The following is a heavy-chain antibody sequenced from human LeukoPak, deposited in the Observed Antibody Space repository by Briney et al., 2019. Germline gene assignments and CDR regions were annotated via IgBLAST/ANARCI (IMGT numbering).Heavy chain of an antibody. CDR1: GGSISSATYY. D-gene: IGHD5-12*01. CDR2: ISASGST. J-gene: IGHJ4*02. CDR3: ARVPVRLRPFDY. Sequence: SETLSLTCTVSGGSISSATYYWSWFRQPAGKELEWIGRISASGSTNYSPSLKSRLTISVDTSKHQFSLKLSSVTAADTAVYYCARVPVRLRPFDYWGQGTLVTVSS. V-gene: IGHV4-61*02.